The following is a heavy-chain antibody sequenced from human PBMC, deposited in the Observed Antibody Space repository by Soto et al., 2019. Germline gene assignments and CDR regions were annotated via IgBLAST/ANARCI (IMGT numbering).Heavy chain of an antibody. Sequence: GGSLRLSCAASGFTFSSYSMNWVRQAPGKGLEWVSFISSSSSTIYYADSVKGRFPISRDNAKNSLYLQMNSLRDEDTAVYYCARDALIGRSGSHDYYYYGMDVWGQGTTVTVSS. CDR3: ARDALIGRSGSHDYYYYGMDV. CDR1: GFTFSSYS. V-gene: IGHV3-48*02. CDR2: ISSSSSTI. D-gene: IGHD1-26*01. J-gene: IGHJ6*02.